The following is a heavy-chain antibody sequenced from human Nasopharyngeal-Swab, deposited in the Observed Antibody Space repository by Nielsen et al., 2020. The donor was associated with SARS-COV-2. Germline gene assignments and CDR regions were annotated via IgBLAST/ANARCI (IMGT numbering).Heavy chain of an antibody. CDR1: GFTFSSYS. CDR3: ATHSGYSGYDPFDY. D-gene: IGHD5-12*01. CDR2: ISSSSSYI. V-gene: IGHV3-21*01. J-gene: IGHJ4*02. Sequence: GGSLRLSCAASGFTFSSYSMNWVRQAPGKGLEWVSSISSSSSYIYYADSVKGRFTISRDKAKYSLYLQMNSLRAEDTAVYYCATHSGYSGYDPFDYWGQGTLVTVSS.